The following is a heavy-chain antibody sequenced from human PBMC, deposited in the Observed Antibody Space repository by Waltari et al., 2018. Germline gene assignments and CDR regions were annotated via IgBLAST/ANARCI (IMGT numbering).Heavy chain of an antibody. Sequence: EVQLVQSGAEVKKPGESLKISCKGSGYSFTNYWIGWVRQMPGKGLEWMGTIYPGDSDTRYSPSFQGQVTISADKSISTAYLQWSSLKASDTAMYYCATNSRPTGTIFDYWGQGTLVTVSS. J-gene: IGHJ4*02. V-gene: IGHV5-51*01. CDR1: GYSFTNYW. CDR2: IYPGDSDT. D-gene: IGHD1-1*01. CDR3: ATNSRPTGTIFDY.